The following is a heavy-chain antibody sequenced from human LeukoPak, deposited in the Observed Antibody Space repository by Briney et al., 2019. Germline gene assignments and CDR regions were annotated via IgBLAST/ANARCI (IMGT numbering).Heavy chain of an antibody. CDR3: AKGPQLGSGYHPDY. V-gene: IGHV3-23*01. CDR1: GLTFSSVA. Sequence: AGSLTLSCALSGLTFSSVAMTWVRQAPGKGLEWVSTITGSDDTTYYADSVKGRFTISRDYSKNTLHFQMNSLRVEDTAIYYCAKGPQLGSGYHPDYWGQGTLVTVSS. J-gene: IGHJ4*02. CDR2: ITGSDDTT. D-gene: IGHD3-22*01.